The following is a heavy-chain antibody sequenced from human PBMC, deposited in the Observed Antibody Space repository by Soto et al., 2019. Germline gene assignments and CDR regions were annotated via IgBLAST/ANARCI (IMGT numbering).Heavy chain of an antibody. CDR3: ARGKYYSDSSGSWGFDY. CDR2: INSTGST. Sequence: PSETLSLTCAVSGGSISSYYWSWIRPPAGKGLEGIGRINSTGSTNYNPSLKSRVTMLVDTPKNQFSLKLNSVTAAYPAVYYCARGKYYSDSSGSWGFDYWGQGTLVTVSS. V-gene: IGHV4-4*07. D-gene: IGHD3-22*01. J-gene: IGHJ4*02. CDR1: GGSISSYY.